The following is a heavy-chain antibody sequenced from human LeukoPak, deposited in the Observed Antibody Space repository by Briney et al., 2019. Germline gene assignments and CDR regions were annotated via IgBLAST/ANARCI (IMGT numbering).Heavy chain of an antibody. Sequence: GGSLRLSCAASGLTFSSYGMSWVRQAPGKGLEWVSAISSSGSTIYYADSVKGRFTISRDNAKNSLYLQMNSLRAEDTAVYYCAELGITMIGGVWGKGTTVTISS. CDR3: AELGITMIGGV. V-gene: IGHV3-48*04. CDR2: ISSSGSTI. D-gene: IGHD3-10*02. J-gene: IGHJ6*04. CDR1: GLTFSSYG.